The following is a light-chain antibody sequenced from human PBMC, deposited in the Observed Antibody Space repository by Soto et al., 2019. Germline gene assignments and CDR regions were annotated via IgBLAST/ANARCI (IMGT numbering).Light chain of an antibody. V-gene: IGLV2-8*01. CDR3: SSFAGSVYV. Sequence: ALTQPPSASGSPGQSVTISCTGTSSDVGGYNYVSWYQQHPGKAPKLMIYEVSKRPSGVPDRFSGSKSGNTASLTVSGLQAEDEADYYCSSFAGSVYVFGTGTKVTVL. J-gene: IGLJ1*01. CDR1: SSDVGGYNY. CDR2: EVS.